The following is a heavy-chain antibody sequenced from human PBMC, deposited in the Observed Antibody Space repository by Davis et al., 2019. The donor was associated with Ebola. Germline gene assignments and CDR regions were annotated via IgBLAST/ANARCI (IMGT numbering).Heavy chain of an antibody. D-gene: IGHD3-10*01. Sequence: ASVKVSCKASGYTFTSYGISWVRQAPGQGLEWMGWISAYNGNTNYAQKLQGRVTMTPDTSTSTAYMELRSLRSDDTAVYYCAREGGDYYGSDDAFDIWGQGTMVTVSS. J-gene: IGHJ3*02. V-gene: IGHV1-18*01. CDR2: ISAYNGNT. CDR1: GYTFTSYG. CDR3: AREGGDYYGSDDAFDI.